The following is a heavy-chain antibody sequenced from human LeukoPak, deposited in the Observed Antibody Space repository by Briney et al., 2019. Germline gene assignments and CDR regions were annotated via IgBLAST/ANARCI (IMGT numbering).Heavy chain of an antibody. CDR1: GFTFSSYA. D-gene: IGHD3-10*01. CDR3: AKDRGRPSTAFDY. V-gene: IGHV3-23*01. J-gene: IGHJ4*02. CDR2: ISGSGGST. Sequence: PGGSLRLSCAASGFTFSSYAMSWVRQAPGKGLEWVPAISGSGGSTYYADSVKGRFTISRDNSKNTLYLQMNSLRAEDTAVYYCAKDRGRPSTAFDYWGQGTLVTVSS.